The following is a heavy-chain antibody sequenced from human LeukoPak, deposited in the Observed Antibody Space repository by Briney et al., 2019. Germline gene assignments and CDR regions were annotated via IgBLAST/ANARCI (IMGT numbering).Heavy chain of an antibody. Sequence: GGSLRLSCVASEFPFSAYAMTWVRLTPGKGLEWVSSIGGSGSNTNYADSVRGRFTLSRDNSKNTLYLQMNSLRAEDTAVYYCGRDPNGDYVGAFEFWGQGTLVSVSS. CDR1: EFPFSAYA. V-gene: IGHV3-23*01. CDR2: IGGSGSNT. J-gene: IGHJ3*01. D-gene: IGHD4-17*01. CDR3: GRDPNGDYVGAFEF.